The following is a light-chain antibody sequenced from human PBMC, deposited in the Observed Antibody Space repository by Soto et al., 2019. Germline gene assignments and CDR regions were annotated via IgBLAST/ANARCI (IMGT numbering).Light chain of an antibody. V-gene: IGLV2-11*01. J-gene: IGLJ1*01. CDR3: CSYAGDYFYV. CDR1: SSDVGGYNY. CDR2: DVS. Sequence: HSALTQPRSVSGSPGQSVTISCTGTSSDVGGYNYVSWYQQHPGKAPKLMIYDVSKRPSGVPDRFSGSKSGNTASLTISGLQAEDEADYYCCSYAGDYFYVFGTGTKLTVL.